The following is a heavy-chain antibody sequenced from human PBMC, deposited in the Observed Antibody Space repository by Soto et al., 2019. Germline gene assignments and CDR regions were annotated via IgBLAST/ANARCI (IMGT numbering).Heavy chain of an antibody. CDR1: GFTFSSYG. D-gene: IGHD1-1*01. J-gene: IGHJ4*02. CDR3: ARDRNKGPRVQFDY. Sequence: GGSLRLSCAASGFTFSSYGMHWVRQAPGKGLEWVAVIWYDGSNKYYADSVKGRFTISRDNSKNTLYLQMNSLRAEDTAVYYCARDRNKGPRVQFDYWGQGTLVTVSS. V-gene: IGHV3-33*01. CDR2: IWYDGSNK.